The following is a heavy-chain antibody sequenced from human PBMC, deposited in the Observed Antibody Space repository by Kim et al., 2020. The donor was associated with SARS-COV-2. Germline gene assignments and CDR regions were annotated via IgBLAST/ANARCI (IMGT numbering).Heavy chain of an antibody. D-gene: IGHD6-6*01. Sequence: DSGKGRFTISRDNSKSTLYLQMTSLRAEDRDVYYCAKGGSSSFLGGMDVWGQGTTVTVSS. CDR3: AKGGSSSFLGGMDV. J-gene: IGHJ6*02. V-gene: IGHV3-23*01.